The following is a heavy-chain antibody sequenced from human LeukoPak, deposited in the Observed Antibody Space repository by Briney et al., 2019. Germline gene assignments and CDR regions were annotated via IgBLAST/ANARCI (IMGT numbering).Heavy chain of an antibody. CDR3: AKKFSSGSQLFDY. CDR1: GFTFSSYA. D-gene: IGHD6-19*01. Sequence: PGGSLRLSCAASGFTFSSYAMSWVRQAPGKGLEWVSAISGSGGSTYYADSVKGRFTISRDNSKNTLDLQMNSLRAEDTAVYYCAKKFSSGSQLFDYWGQGTLVTVSS. V-gene: IGHV3-23*01. J-gene: IGHJ4*02. CDR2: ISGSGGST.